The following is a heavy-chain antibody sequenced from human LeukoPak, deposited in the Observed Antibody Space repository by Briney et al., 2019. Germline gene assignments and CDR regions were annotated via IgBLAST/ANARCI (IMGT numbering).Heavy chain of an antibody. J-gene: IGHJ4*02. CDR3: TRGFYCSDHSCYVNGEFDY. V-gene: IGHV3-13*01. Sequence: GGSLRLSCAASGFTFSTYDMHWVRQTTGRGLEWVSGIGTSGDTHYPDSVEGRFTISRENAKNSLYLQMNSLRAGDTAVYYCTRGFYCSDHSCYVNGEFDYWGQGTLVTAFS. CDR2: IGTSGDT. D-gene: IGHD2-2*01. CDR1: GFTFSTYD.